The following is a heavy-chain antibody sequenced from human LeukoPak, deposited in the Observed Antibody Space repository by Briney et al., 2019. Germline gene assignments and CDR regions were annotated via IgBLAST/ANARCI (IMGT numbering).Heavy chain of an antibody. CDR3: ARGRGIWGSGSYYNEKDNWFDP. CDR1: GYTFTGYY. CDR2: INPNSGGT. D-gene: IGHD3-10*01. V-gene: IGHV1-2*02. J-gene: IGHJ5*02. Sequence: ASVKVSCKASGYTFTGYYMHWVRQAPGQGLEWVGWINPNSGGTNSAQKFQGRVTMTRDTSISTAYMELSSLRSEDTAVYYCARGRGIWGSGSYYNEKDNWFDPWGQGTLVTVSS.